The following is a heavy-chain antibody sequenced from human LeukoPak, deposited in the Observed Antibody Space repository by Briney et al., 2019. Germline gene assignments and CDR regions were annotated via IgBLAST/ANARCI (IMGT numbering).Heavy chain of an antibody. V-gene: IGHV4-61*02. CDR2: ISSSGST. D-gene: IGHD3-22*01. J-gene: IGHJ3*02. CDR3: ASGPYSYDSSGAFDI. Sequence: SQTLSLTCTVSGDSISSGDYYWSWIRQPAGKGLEWIGRISSSGSTNYTPSLKSRVTISVDTSKNQFSLKLSSVTAADTAVYFCASGPYSYDSSGAFDIWGQGTMVTVSS. CDR1: GDSISSGDYY.